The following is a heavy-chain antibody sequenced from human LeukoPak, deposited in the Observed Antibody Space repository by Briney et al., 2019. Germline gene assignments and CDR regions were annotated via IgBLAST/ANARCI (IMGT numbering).Heavy chain of an antibody. J-gene: IGHJ5*02. CDR1: RFTVSSSY. CDR2: IYSGGTI. CDR3: ATGYDFGFDP. V-gene: IGHV3-53*01. D-gene: IGHD5-12*01. Sequence: GGSLRLSCAASRFTVSSSYMSWVRQAPGKGLEWVSIIYSGGTIHYADSVKGRFTISRDNTKNTLYLQMNSLRAEDTAVYYCATGYDFGFDPWGQGTLVTVSS.